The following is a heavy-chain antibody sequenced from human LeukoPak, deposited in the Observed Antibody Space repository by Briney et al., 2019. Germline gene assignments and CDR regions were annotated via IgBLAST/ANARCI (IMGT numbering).Heavy chain of an antibody. CDR1: GFTFSTYW. V-gene: IGHV3-74*01. D-gene: IGHD6-6*01. J-gene: IGHJ4*02. Sequence: GGSLRLSCAASGFTFSTYWMHCVRQAPGKGLVWLSRINSDGSSIRYADSVKGRFTISRDNAGNTLYLQMNSLRAEDTAVYYCARAPRSSSLFDYWGQGTLVTVSS. CDR2: INSDGSSI. CDR3: ARAPRSSSLFDY.